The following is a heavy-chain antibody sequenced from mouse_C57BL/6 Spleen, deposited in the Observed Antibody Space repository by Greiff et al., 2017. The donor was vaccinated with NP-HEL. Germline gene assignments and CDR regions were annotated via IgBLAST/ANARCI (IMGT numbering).Heavy chain of an antibody. CDR3: ARETSYDGYSYAMDY. CDR2: ISYDGSN. V-gene: IGHV3-6*01. J-gene: IGHJ4*01. D-gene: IGHD2-3*01. CDR1: GYSITSGYY. Sequence: EVKLQESGPGLVKPSQSLSLTCSVTGYSITSGYYWNWIRQFPGNKLEWMGYISYDGSNNYNPSLKNRISITRDTSKNQFFLKLNSVTTEDTATYYCARETSYDGYSYAMDYWGQGTSVTVSS.